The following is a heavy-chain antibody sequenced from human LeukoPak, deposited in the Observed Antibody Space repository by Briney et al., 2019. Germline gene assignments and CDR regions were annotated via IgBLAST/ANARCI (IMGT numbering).Heavy chain of an antibody. D-gene: IGHD3-22*01. Sequence: GGSLRLSCVGSGFSLNEYGIHWVSQAPGKGLEWVAVVSYDGGHKYYADSVKGRFTISRDTSSDTVSLQMNSLRVEDTAVYYCARDRINMMVLGHDSGLDFWGQGTLVTVSS. V-gene: IGHV3-30*03. CDR3: ARDRINMMVLGHDSGLDF. J-gene: IGHJ4*02. CDR2: VSYDGGHK. CDR1: GFSLNEYG.